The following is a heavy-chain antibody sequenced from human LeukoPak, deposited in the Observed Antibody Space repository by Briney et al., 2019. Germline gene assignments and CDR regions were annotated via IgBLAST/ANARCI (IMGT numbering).Heavy chain of an antibody. Sequence: GGSLRLSCAASGFTFSNYAMTWLRQAPGKGLEWISTLSGGGGVTYYADSVKGRFTISRDNSKNTLYLQVNSLRAEDTAVYYCAKVVDIWGQVTMVTVSS. D-gene: IGHD1-26*01. J-gene: IGHJ3*02. CDR1: GFTFSNYA. CDR2: LSGGGGVT. CDR3: AKVVDI. V-gene: IGHV3-23*01.